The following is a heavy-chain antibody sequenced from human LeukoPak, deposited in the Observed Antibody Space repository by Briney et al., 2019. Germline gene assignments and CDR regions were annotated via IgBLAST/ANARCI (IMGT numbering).Heavy chain of an antibody. CDR1: GGSISSYY. CDR2: IYYSGST. J-gene: IGHJ3*02. D-gene: IGHD3-10*01. Sequence: SETLSLTCTVSGGSISSYYWSWIRQPPGKGLEWIGYIYYSGSTNYNPSLKSRVTISVDTSKNQFSLKLSSVTAADTAVYYCARHGHGMVRGKENAFDIWGQGTMVTVSS. CDR3: ARHGHGMVRGKENAFDI. V-gene: IGHV4-59*08.